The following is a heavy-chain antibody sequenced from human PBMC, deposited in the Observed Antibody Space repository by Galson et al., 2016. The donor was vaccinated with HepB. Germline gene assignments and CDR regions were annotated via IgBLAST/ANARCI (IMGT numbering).Heavy chain of an antibody. CDR1: GDSVYNNGAA. CDR2: TFYRSTWEN. V-gene: IGHV6-1*01. D-gene: IGHD3-10*01. CDR3: ARAVMLGRGMDV. J-gene: IGHJ6*02. Sequence: CAISGDSVYNNGAAWVWIRQSPSRGLEWLGRTFYRSTWENHYAGKVKKRITISPDTSRNQFSLHLNTVTPEDTAVYYCARAVMLGRGMDVWGQGTTVTVSS.